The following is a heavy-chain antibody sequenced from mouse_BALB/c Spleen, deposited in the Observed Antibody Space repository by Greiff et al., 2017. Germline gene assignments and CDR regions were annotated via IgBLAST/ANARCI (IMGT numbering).Heavy chain of an antibody. CDR1: GFSLTSYG. V-gene: IGHV2-9*02. CDR2: IWAGGST. CDR3: ARDGAYRYDDAMDY. D-gene: IGHD2-14*01. J-gene: IGHJ4*01. Sequence: VKLMESGPGLVAPSQSLSITCTVSGFSLTSYGVHWVRQPPGKGLEWLGVIWAGGSTNYNSALMSRLSISKDNSKSQVFLKMNSLQTDDTAMYYCARDGAYRYDDAMDYGGEGTSVTVSS.